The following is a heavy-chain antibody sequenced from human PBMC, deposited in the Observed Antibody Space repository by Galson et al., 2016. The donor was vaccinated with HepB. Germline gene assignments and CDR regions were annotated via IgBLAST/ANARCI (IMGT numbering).Heavy chain of an antibody. CDR2: TYYNSKWYN. CDR3: ARLYWGLRAFDI. Sequence: CAISGDSVSSNSAAWNWIRQSPSRGLEWLGRTYYNSKWYNDYAASVKSRITINPDTSKNQFSLQLKSVTPEDTAVYYCARLYWGLRAFDIWGQGTMVTVSS. V-gene: IGHV6-1*01. J-gene: IGHJ3*02. CDR1: GDSVSSNSAA. D-gene: IGHD2-8*02.